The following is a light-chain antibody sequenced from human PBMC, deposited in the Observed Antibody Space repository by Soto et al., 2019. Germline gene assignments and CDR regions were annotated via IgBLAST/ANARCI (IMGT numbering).Light chain of an antibody. V-gene: IGKV3-15*01. CDR1: QSASSY. J-gene: IGKJ1*01. Sequence: IVLTLSASTLSLSPEERATLSCRASQSASSYLAWYQQKPGRAPRLLIYDASTRATGIPARFSGSGSGTQFTLTISSLQSEDFAVYYCQQYNTWPPAWPFAQGTKVDIK. CDR3: QQYNTWPPAWP. CDR2: DAS.